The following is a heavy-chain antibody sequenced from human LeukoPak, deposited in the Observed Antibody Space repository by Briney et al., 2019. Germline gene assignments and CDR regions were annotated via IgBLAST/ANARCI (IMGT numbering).Heavy chain of an antibody. CDR1: GFTFSNAW. J-gene: IGHJ4*02. D-gene: IGHD6-13*01. CDR2: IKSKTDGGTT. Sequence: GGSLRLSCAASGFTFSNAWMSWVCQAPGKGLEWVGRIKSKTDGGTTDYAAPVKGRFTISRDDSKNTLYLQMNSLKTEDTAVYYCTTVGAAAGMPFDYWGQGTLVTVSS. V-gene: IGHV3-15*01. CDR3: TTVGAAAGMPFDY.